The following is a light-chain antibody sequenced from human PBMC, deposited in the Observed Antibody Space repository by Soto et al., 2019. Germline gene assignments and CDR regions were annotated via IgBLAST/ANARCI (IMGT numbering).Light chain of an antibody. Sequence: QSALTQPASVSGSPGQSIAISCTGTSSGVGGYNYVSWYQQHPGKAPKLMISGVSNRPSGVSNRFSGSKSGNTASLTISGLQAEDEADYYCSSYTSSSTYVFGTGTKVTVL. CDR1: SSGVGGYNY. J-gene: IGLJ1*01. CDR3: SSYTSSSTYV. V-gene: IGLV2-14*01. CDR2: GVS.